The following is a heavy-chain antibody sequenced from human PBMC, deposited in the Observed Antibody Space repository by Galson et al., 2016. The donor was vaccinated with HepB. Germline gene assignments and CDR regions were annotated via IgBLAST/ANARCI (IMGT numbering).Heavy chain of an antibody. D-gene: IGHD2-2*01. V-gene: IGHV3-9*01. CDR2: ISWNRGNT. CDR1: GFTFGDYA. CDR3: AKAAQYCSSSSCRNWFDP. Sequence: SLRLSCAASGFTFGDYAMHWVRQAPGKGLEWVSGISWNRGNTGYADPLKGRFTISRENPKNSLYLKMNSLRAEDTALYYCAKAAQYCSSSSCRNWFDPWGQGTLVTVSS. J-gene: IGHJ5*02.